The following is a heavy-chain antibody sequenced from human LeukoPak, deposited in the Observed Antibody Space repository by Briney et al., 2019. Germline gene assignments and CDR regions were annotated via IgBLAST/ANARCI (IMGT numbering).Heavy chain of an antibody. V-gene: IGHV4-4*07. J-gene: IGHJ5*02. CDR1: GGSISSYY. Sequence: SETLSLTCTVSGGSISSYYWSWIRQPAGKGLEWIGRIYTSGSTNYNPSLKSRVTMSVDTPKNQFSLKLSSVTAADTAVYYCVRVHCSSTSCYTGWFDPWGQGTLVTVSS. D-gene: IGHD2-2*02. CDR3: VRVHCSSTSCYTGWFDP. CDR2: IYTSGST.